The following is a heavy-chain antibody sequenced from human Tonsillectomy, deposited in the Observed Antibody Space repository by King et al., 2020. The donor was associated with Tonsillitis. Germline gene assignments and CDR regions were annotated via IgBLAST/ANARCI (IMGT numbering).Heavy chain of an antibody. J-gene: IGHJ4*02. D-gene: IGHD6-13*01. CDR1: GFTLSDHY. V-gene: IGHV3-72*01. CDR2: TRNKANSYTT. Sequence: VQLVESGGGLVQPGGSLRLSCVASGFTLSDHYMDWVRQAPGKGLEWVGRTRNKANSYTTEYAASVKGRFTISRDDSKNSLYLQMNSLKTEDTAVYYCARVRYSSSWYFIDYWGQGTLVTVSS. CDR3: ARVRYSSSWYFIDY.